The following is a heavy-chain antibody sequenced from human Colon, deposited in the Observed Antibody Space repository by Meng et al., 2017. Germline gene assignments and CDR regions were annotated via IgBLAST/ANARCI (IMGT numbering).Heavy chain of an antibody. CDR3: ARWDNSGYYFDY. J-gene: IGHJ4*02. V-gene: IGHV1-69*06. CDR2: IIPIFGTP. D-gene: IGHD3-22*01. Sequence: RLVQSGAEVKKPWSSVQVSCQASGGTFTYFAFSWVRQAPGQGLEWMGGIIPIFGTPHYAQKFHGRVTITADKSTNTAYMELSSLRSEDTAVYYCARWDNSGYYFDYWGQGTLVTVSS. CDR1: GGTFTYFA.